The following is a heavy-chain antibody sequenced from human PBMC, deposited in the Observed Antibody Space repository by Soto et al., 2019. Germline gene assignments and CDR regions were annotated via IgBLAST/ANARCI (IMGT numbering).Heavy chain of an antibody. CDR1: WFSLSTSGVG. Sequence: SGPTLVNPTQTLTLACTFSWFSLSTSGVGVGWIRRPPGKALEWLALIYWDDDKRYSPSLKSRLTITKDTSKNQVVLTMTNMDPVDTATYYCAHSHDFWSPYYFDYWGQGTLVTVSS. J-gene: IGHJ4*02. D-gene: IGHD3-3*01. CDR2: IYWDDDK. V-gene: IGHV2-5*02. CDR3: AHSHDFWSPYYFDY.